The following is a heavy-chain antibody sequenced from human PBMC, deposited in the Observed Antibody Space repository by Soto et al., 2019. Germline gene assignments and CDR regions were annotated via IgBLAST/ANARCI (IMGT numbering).Heavy chain of an antibody. J-gene: IGHJ5*02. Sequence: PSETLSLTCAVSGGSISSGGYSWNWIRQPPGKGLEWIGYIYHSGYTLYNPSLKGRVTISVDKSKNHFSLNLTSVTAADTAVYYCARDQLEGNWFDPWGQGTLVTVSS. CDR3: ARDQLEGNWFDP. CDR2: IYHSGYT. V-gene: IGHV4-30-2*01. D-gene: IGHD1-1*01. CDR1: GGSISSGGYS.